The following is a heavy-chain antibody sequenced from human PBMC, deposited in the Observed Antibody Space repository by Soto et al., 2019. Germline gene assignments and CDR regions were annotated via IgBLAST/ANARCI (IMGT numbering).Heavy chain of an antibody. CDR3: AKQTPYQLISLCFDY. D-gene: IGHD2-2*01. CDR1: GFTFSSYA. Sequence: GGSLRLSCAASGFTFSSYAMSWVRQAPGKGLERVSAISGSGGSTYYADSVKGRFTISRDNSKNTLYLQMNSLRVEDTAVYYCAKQTPYQLISLCFDYWGQGTLVTVSS. V-gene: IGHV3-23*01. J-gene: IGHJ4*02. CDR2: ISGSGGST.